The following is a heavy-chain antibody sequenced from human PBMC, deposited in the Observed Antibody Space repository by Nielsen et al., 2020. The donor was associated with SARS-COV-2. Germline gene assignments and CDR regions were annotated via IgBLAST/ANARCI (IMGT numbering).Heavy chain of an antibody. CDR2: IYSGGST. J-gene: IGHJ3*02. V-gene: IGHV3-66*01. Sequence: VREAPGKGLEWVSVIYSGGSTYYADSVKGRFTISRDNSKNTLYLQMNSLRAEDTAVYYCARENPRGVVNGDDAFDIWGQGTMVTVSS. CDR3: ARENPRGVVNGDDAFDI. D-gene: IGHD3-3*01.